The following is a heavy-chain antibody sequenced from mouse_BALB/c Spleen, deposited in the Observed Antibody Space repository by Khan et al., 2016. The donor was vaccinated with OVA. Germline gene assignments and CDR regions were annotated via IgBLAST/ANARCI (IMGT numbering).Heavy chain of an antibody. D-gene: IGHD1-1*01. CDR1: GFTFSNYG. Sequence: EVQLVESGGGLVKPGGSLKFSCAASGFTFSNYGMSWVRQTPEKRLEWVATISRGGSYTYYPDTVEGRFTISRDNANNTMYLQMSSLRSEDTAMCYFAGTPGYYVSNYFDYWGQGATLTVSS. V-gene: IGHV5-9-3*01. CDR2: ISRGGSYT. J-gene: IGHJ2*01. CDR3: AGTPGYYVSNYFDY.